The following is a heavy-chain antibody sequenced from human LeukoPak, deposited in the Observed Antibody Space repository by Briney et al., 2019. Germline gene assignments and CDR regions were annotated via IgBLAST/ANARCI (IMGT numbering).Heavy chain of an antibody. Sequence: SETLSLTCTVSGDSISNHYWSWIRQPPGKGLELIGYIHYSGSTKYNPSLKSRVTISLDSSKTQFSLKLSSVTAADTAVYYCATNAGPAALDAVDIWGQGTMVTVSS. V-gene: IGHV4-59*08. D-gene: IGHD2-2*01. CDR2: IHYSGST. J-gene: IGHJ3*02. CDR3: ATNAGPAALDAVDI. CDR1: GDSISNHY.